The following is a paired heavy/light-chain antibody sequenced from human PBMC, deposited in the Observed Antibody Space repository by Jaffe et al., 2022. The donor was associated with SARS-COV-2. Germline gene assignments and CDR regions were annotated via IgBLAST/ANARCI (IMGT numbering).Light chain of an antibody. Sequence: EIVLTQSPGTLSLSPGEGATLSCRASQSISNNYLAWYQQKPGQAPRLLIYGASNRATGIPDRFSGSGSGTDFTLTISRLEPEDFAVYYCQQYGSSRITFGQGTRLEIK. CDR3: QQYGSSRIT. CDR2: GAS. J-gene: IGKJ5*01. CDR1: QSISNNY. V-gene: IGKV3-20*01.
Heavy chain of an antibody. J-gene: IGHJ3*02. CDR3: ARDLEVVTATLPDI. Sequence: QVQLVQSGAEVKKPGASVKVSCKASGYTITGYYMHWVRQAPGQGLEWMGWIDPNNGGTNYAQKFQGRVTMTRDTSISTAYMELSRLRSDDTAVYYCARDLEVVTATLPDIWGQGTMVTVSS. CDR2: IDPNNGGT. CDR1: GYTITGYY. D-gene: IGHD2-21*02. V-gene: IGHV1-2*02.